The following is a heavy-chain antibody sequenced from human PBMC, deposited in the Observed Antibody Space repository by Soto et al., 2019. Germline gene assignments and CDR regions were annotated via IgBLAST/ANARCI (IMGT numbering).Heavy chain of an antibody. J-gene: IGHJ5*02. CDR2: TSYTGNT. D-gene: IGHD1-26*01. CDR3: ARDIHAGFPHYFNP. CDR1: VVSVTSHH. V-gene: IGHV4-59*02. Sequence: PSETLSLTCFFSVVSVTSHHWSCIRHVPGQGLEWIAYTSYTGNTNYNPFLQSRVTISLDTSKNQLSLKLTSMTAADTAVYYCARDIHAGFPHYFNPWGQGTRVTVSS.